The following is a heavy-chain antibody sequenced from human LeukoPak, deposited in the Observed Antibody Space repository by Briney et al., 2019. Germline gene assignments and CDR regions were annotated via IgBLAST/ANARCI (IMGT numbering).Heavy chain of an antibody. Sequence: SCKASGGAFSSYAMSWVRQAPGKGLEWVSAISGSGGSTYYADSVKGRFTISRDNSKNTLYLQMNSLRAEDTAVYYCAKSITGTTQLFDYWGQGTLVTVSS. V-gene: IGHV3-23*01. CDR3: AKSITGTTQLFDY. D-gene: IGHD1-20*01. CDR1: GGAFSSYA. CDR2: ISGSGGST. J-gene: IGHJ4*02.